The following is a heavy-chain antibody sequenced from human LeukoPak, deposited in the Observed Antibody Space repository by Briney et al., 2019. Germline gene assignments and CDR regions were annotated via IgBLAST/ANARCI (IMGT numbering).Heavy chain of an antibody. Sequence: QPGGSLRLSCAASGFTFSSYEMNWVRQAPGKGLEWVSYISSSGSTIYYADSVKGRFTISRDNAKNSLYLQMNSLRAEDTAVYYCARGSSGWYTPLLFDYWGQGTLVTVSS. CDR2: ISSSGSTI. J-gene: IGHJ4*02. V-gene: IGHV3-48*03. CDR1: GFTFSSYE. CDR3: ARGSSGWYTPLLFDY. D-gene: IGHD6-19*01.